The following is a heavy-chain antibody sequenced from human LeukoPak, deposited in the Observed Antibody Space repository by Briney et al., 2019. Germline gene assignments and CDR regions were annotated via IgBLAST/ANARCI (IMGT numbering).Heavy chain of an antibody. J-gene: IGHJ5*02. Sequence: SETLSLTCTVSGGSISSHYWSWIRQPPGKGLEWIGYIYYSGSTNYNPSLKSRVTISVDTSKNQFSLKLSSVTAADTAVYYCARIIAAAGTIWFDPWGQGTLVTASS. CDR3: ARIIAAAGTIWFDP. CDR2: IYYSGST. D-gene: IGHD6-13*01. V-gene: IGHV4-59*11. CDR1: GGSISSHY.